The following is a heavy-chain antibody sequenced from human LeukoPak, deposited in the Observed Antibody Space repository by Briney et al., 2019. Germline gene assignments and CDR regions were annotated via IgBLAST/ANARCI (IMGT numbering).Heavy chain of an antibody. CDR3: ARDSEYSSSFAFDI. CDR2: INQDGSER. D-gene: IGHD6-13*01. J-gene: IGHJ3*02. V-gene: IGHV3-7*01. Sequence: GGSLGLSCAASGFTFSSHWMTWVRQAPGKGLEWVANINQDGSERYYVDSVKGRFTISRDNAKNSLYLQMNSLRAEDTAVYYCARDSEYSSSFAFDIWGQGTMVTVSS. CDR1: GFTFSSHW.